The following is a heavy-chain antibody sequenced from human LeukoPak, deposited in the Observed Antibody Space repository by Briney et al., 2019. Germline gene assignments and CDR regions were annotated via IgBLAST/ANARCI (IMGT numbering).Heavy chain of an antibody. CDR1: GFTFSIYG. Sequence: PGGSLRLSCAASGFTFSIYGMHWVRQAPGKGLEWVAFIRYDGSNKYYADSVKGRFTISRDNSKNTLYLQMNSLRAEDTAVYYCAKEGTIAARGFYFDYWGQGTLVTVSS. J-gene: IGHJ4*02. V-gene: IGHV3-30*02. CDR2: IRYDGSNK. CDR3: AKEGTIAARGFYFDY. D-gene: IGHD6-6*01.